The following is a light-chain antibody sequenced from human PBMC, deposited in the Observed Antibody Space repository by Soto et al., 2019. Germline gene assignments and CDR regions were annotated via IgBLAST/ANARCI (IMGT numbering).Light chain of an antibody. J-gene: IGKJ1*01. CDR3: QQYGNSPLT. Sequence: EIVLTQSPGTLSLSPGERATLCCRASRSVSSRYLAWYQQKPGQAPRLLIYGASSRATGIPDRFSGSGSGTDFTLTISRLEPEDFAVYYCQQYGNSPLTFGQGTKVEIK. V-gene: IGKV3-20*01. CDR2: GAS. CDR1: RSVSSRY.